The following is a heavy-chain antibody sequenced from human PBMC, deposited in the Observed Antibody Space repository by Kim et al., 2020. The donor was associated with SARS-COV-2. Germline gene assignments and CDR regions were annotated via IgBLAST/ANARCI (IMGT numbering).Heavy chain of an antibody. J-gene: IGHJ4*02. CDR1: GGSISSSSYY. D-gene: IGHD1-26*01. V-gene: IGHV4-39*01. CDR2: IYYSGST. Sequence: SETLSLACTVSGGSISSSSYYWGWIRQPPGKGLEWIGSIYYSGSTYYNPSLKSRVTISVDTSKNQFSLKLSSVTAADTAVYYCARRVGATTRNAGSFDYWGQGTLVTVSS. CDR3: ARRVGATTRNAGSFDY.